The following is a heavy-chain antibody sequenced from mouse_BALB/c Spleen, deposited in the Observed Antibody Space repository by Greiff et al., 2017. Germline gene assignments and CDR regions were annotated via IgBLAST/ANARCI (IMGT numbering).Heavy chain of an antibody. D-gene: IGHD2-1*01. CDR1: GYTFTSYY. CDR2: INPSNGGT. CDR3: TRSGVYYGNYWFAY. Sequence: QVQLKHSGAELVKPGASVKLSCKASGYTFTSYYMYWVKQRPGQGLEWIGEINPSNGGTNFNEKFKSKATLTVDKSSSTAYMQLSSLTSEDSAVYYCTRSGVYYGNYWFAYWGQGTLVTVSA. J-gene: IGHJ3*01. V-gene: IGHV1S81*02.